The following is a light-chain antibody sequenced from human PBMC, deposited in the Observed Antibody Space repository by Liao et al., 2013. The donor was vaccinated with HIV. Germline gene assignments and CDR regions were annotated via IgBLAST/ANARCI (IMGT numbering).Light chain of an antibody. V-gene: IGLV3-1*01. CDR2: QDK. Sequence: SYELTQPPSVSVSPGQTARITCSGNKLGEKYTSWYQQKPGQSPVVVMYQDKKRPSGIPERFSGSISGNTATLTISGTQAMDEADYYCQVWDSSSDHWVFGGGTKLTVL. CDR1: KLGEKY. J-gene: IGLJ3*02. CDR3: QVWDSSSDHWV.